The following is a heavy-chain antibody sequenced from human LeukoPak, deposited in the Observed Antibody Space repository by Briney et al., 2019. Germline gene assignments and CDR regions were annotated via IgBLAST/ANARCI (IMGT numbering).Heavy chain of an antibody. J-gene: IGHJ4*02. Sequence: PSETLSLTCIVSGGSISGYYWSWIRHPPGGGLGSLGYIHYSGNTYYNPSLKGRVTISMDTSKNQFSLILYSVTAADTAMFYCAISNSGYQKPLDHWGPGALVTISS. CDR3: AISNSGYQKPLDH. CDR1: GGSISGYY. V-gene: IGHV4-59*13. CDR2: IHYSGNT. D-gene: IGHD3-16*02.